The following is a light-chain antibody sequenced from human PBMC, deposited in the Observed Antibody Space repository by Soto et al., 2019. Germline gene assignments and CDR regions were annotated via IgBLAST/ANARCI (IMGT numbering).Light chain of an antibody. CDR3: QQYNNWPPFT. J-gene: IGKJ4*01. CDR1: QSVSSN. CDR2: GAS. Sequence: EIVMTQSPATLSVSPGARATLSCRASQSVSSNLAWHQQKPGQAPRLLIYGASTRATGIPARFSGSGSGTEFTLTVSSLQSEDFAVYYGQQYNNWPPFTVGGATKVEIK. V-gene: IGKV3-15*01.